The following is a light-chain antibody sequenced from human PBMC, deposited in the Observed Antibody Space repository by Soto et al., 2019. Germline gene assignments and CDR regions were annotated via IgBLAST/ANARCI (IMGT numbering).Light chain of an antibody. CDR3: SSYTSSSTWV. CDR1: SSDVGAYNY. Sequence: QSALTQPASVSGSPGQSITISCTGTSSDVGAYNYVSWYQKHPGKAPKLMIYDVSNRPSGVSNRFSGSKSGNTASLTISGLQAEDEADYYCSSYTSSSTWVFGGGTQLTVL. J-gene: IGLJ3*02. CDR2: DVS. V-gene: IGLV2-14*01.